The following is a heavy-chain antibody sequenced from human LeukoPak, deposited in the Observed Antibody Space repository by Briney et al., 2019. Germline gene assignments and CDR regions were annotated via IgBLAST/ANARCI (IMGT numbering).Heavy chain of an antibody. V-gene: IGHV1-2*06. J-gene: IGHJ3*02. CDR2: INPNSGGA. Sequence: GASVKVSCKTSGYIFTGYYMYWVRQAPGQGLEWMGQINPNSGGANYAQKFQGRVTMTRDTSINTAYMELTRLRSDDTAVYYCAREAVAVHAFDIWGQGTMVTVSS. CDR3: AREAVAVHAFDI. D-gene: IGHD6-19*01. CDR1: GYIFTGYY.